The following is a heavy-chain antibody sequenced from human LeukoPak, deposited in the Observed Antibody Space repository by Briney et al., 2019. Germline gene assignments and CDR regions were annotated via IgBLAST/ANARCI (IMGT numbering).Heavy chain of an antibody. D-gene: IGHD6-6*01. V-gene: IGHV4-39*01. CDR3: ASLARGGNWFDP. Sequence: SETLSLTCSVSGGSINSRAYSWGWLRQSPQKGLEWIGSIDFSGNTYYTPSVQSRVAISLNTSRNQFSLNLTSVTAADTAAYYCASLARGGNWFDPWGQGTLVTVSS. CDR2: IDFSGNT. CDR1: GGSINSRAYS. J-gene: IGHJ5*02.